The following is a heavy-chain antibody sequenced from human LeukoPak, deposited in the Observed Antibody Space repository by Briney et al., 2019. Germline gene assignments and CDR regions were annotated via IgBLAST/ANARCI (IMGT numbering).Heavy chain of an antibody. J-gene: IGHJ5*02. CDR2: IIPIFGTA. CDR3: ARGLTRITIFGLFDP. V-gene: IGHV1-69*01. CDR1: GGTFSSYA. D-gene: IGHD3-3*01. Sequence: SVKVSCKASGGTFSSYAISWVRQAPGQGLEWMGGIIPIFGTANYAQKFQGRVTITADESTSTAYMELSSLRSEDTAVYYCARGLTRITIFGLFDPWGQGTLVTVSS.